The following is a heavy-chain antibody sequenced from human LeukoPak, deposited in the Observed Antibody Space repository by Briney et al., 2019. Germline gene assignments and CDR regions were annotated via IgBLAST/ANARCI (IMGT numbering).Heavy chain of an antibody. CDR1: GFTFSSYG. CDR2: IWYDGSNK. CDR3: TKDDSSGYYLDY. Sequence: GGSLRLSCAASGFTFSSYGMHLVRQAPGKGLEWVAVIWYDGSNKYYADSVKGRFTISRDNSKNTLYLQMNSLRAEDTAVYYCTKDDSSGYYLDYWGQGTLVTVSS. V-gene: IGHV3-33*06. J-gene: IGHJ4*02. D-gene: IGHD3-22*01.